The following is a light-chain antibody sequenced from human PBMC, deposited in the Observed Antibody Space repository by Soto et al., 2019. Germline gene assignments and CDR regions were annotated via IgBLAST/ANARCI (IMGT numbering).Light chain of an antibody. V-gene: IGLV1-47*01. J-gene: IGLJ2*01. Sequence: QPVLTQPPSASGTPGQRVTISCSGSTSNIGSNYVYWYQQFPGTAPKLLIYRTNQRPSGVPDRFSGSKSGTSASLAISGLRSEDEADYYCAAWDDSLSVVFGGGTKVTVL. CDR3: AAWDDSLSVV. CDR1: TSNIGSNY. CDR2: RTN.